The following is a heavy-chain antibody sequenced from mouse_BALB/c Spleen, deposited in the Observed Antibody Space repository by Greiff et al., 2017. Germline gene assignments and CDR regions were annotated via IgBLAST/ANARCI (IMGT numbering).Heavy chain of an antibody. V-gene: IGHV3-8*02. D-gene: IGHD1-1*01. Sequence: DVHLVESGPSLVKPSQTLSLTCSVTGDSITSGYWNWIRKFPGNKLEYMGYISYSGSTYYNPSLKSRISITRDTSKNQYYLQLNSVTTEDTATYYCARNYGSSHWYFDVWGAGTTVTVSS. CDR2: ISYSGST. CDR3: ARNYGSSHWYFDV. J-gene: IGHJ1*01. CDR1: GDSITSGY.